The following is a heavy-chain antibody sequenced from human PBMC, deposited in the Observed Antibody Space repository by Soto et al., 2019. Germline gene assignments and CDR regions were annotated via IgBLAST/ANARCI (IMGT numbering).Heavy chain of an antibody. CDR3: ARKGAAASYAHYYMDV. J-gene: IGHJ6*03. CDR2: VYYSGNT. D-gene: IGHD6-13*01. V-gene: IGHV4-59*01. Sequence: PSETLSLTCTVSGGSISPYYWSWIRQPPGKGLEWIGYVYYSGNTNYNPSLESRVTISVDTSRNRFSLNLTSATAADTAVYYCARKGAAASYAHYYMDVWGRGTAVTVFS. CDR1: GGSISPYY.